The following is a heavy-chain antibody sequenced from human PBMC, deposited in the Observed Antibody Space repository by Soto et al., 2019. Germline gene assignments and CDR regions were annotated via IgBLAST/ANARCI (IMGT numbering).Heavy chain of an antibody. CDR1: GGSVSNDAYY. CDR2: IYHSGST. CDR3: ARLGIGWEFPFDY. Sequence: QVQLHESGPGLVKPSKTLSLTCIVSGGSVSNDAYYWSWIRLPPGKGLEWIGYIYHSGSTYYNPSLKSRVTISADTSANQFSLKVSSVTAADTAVYYCARLGIGWEFPFDYWGQGTLVNVSS. D-gene: IGHD1-26*01. V-gene: IGHV4-61*08. J-gene: IGHJ4*02.